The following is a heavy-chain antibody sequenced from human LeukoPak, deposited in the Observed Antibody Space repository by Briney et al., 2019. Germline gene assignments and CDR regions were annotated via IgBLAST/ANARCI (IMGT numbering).Heavy chain of an antibody. CDR1: GGSISSYY. D-gene: IGHD6-19*01. CDR2: IYYSGST. V-gene: IGHV4-59*01. Sequence: SETLSLTCTVSGGSISSYYWSWIRQPPGKGLEWIGYIYYSGSTNYNPSLKSRVTISVDTSKNQFSLKLSSVTAADAAVYYCARDLPPAVAGTRGVSDIWGQGTMVTVSS. CDR3: ARDLPPAVAGTRGVSDI. J-gene: IGHJ3*02.